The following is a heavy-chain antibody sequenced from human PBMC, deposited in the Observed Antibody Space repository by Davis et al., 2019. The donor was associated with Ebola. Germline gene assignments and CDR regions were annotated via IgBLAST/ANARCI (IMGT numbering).Heavy chain of an antibody. V-gene: IGHV3-21*01. CDR1: GFTFSSYA. CDR2: ISSSSSYI. J-gene: IGHJ4*02. D-gene: IGHD3-22*01. Sequence: GESLKISCAASGFTFSSYAMSWVRQAPGKGLEWVSSISSSSSYIYYADSVKGRFTISRDNAKNSLYLQMNSLRDEDTAVYYCARDLYYYDSSGYSYYFDYWGQGTLVTVSS. CDR3: ARDLYYYDSSGYSYYFDY.